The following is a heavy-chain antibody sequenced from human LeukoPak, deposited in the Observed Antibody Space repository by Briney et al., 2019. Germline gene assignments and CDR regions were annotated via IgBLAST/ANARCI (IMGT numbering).Heavy chain of an antibody. CDR3: ARLSDGYSYGSDAFDI. J-gene: IGHJ3*02. V-gene: IGHV5-51*01. D-gene: IGHD5-18*01. CDR1: GYSFTSYW. Sequence: GESLKISCKGSGYSFTSYWIGWVRQMPGKGLEWMGIIYPGDSDTRYSPSFQGQVTISADKPISTAYLQWSSLNASDTAMYYCARLSDGYSYGSDAFDIWGQGTMVTVSS. CDR2: IYPGDSDT.